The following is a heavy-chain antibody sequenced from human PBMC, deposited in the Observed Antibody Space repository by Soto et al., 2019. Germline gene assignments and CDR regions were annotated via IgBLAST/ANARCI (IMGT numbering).Heavy chain of an antibody. Sequence: QVQLVQSGAEVKKPGSSVKVSCKASGGTFSSYAISWVRQAPGQGLEWMGGFIPIFGTANSAQKCQVRVTITADESTSTAYMELSSLRSEDTAVYYCARVEYSSSSPLDYYYYGMDVWGQGTTVTVS. J-gene: IGHJ6*02. CDR2: FIPIFGTA. V-gene: IGHV1-69*12. CDR3: ARVEYSSSSPLDYYYYGMDV. D-gene: IGHD6-6*01. CDR1: GGTFSSYA.